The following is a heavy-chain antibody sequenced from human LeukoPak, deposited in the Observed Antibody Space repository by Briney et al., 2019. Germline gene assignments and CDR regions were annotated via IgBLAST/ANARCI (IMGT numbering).Heavy chain of an antibody. CDR1: GFTFSSYA. CDR2: ISGSGGST. V-gene: IGHV3-23*01. CDR3: AKDSGIAVAGRVY. D-gene: IGHD6-19*01. Sequence: GGSLRLSCAASGFTFSSYAMSWVRQAPGKGLEWVSAISGSGGSTYYADSVKGRFTISRDNSKNTLYLQMNSLRAEDTAVCYCAKDSGIAVAGRVYWGQGTLVTVSS. J-gene: IGHJ4*02.